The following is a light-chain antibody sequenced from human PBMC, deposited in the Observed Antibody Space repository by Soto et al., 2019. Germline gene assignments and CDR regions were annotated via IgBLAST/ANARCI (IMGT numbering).Light chain of an antibody. CDR3: QHYNSYSEA. V-gene: IGKV1-5*01. CDR1: QSISSW. Sequence: DIQMTQSPSTLSASVGDRVTITCRASQSISSWLAWYQQKPGKAPKLLIYDASILASGVPSRFSGGGSGTEFTLTISSLQPDDFATYYCQHYNSYSEAFGQGTKVDIK. CDR2: DAS. J-gene: IGKJ1*01.